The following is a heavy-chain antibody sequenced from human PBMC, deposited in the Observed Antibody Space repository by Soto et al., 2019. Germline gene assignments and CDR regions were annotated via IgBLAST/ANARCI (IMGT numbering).Heavy chain of an antibody. J-gene: IGHJ6*02. CDR1: GDSVSRNSAA. D-gene: IGHD3-10*01. CDR2: TYYRSKWYN. CDR3: AKDEVGSRATALYYYYYGMDV. V-gene: IGHV6-1*01. Sequence: SQTLSLTCAISGDSVSRNSAAWNWIRQSPSRGLEWLGRTYYRSKWYNDYAVSVKGRITINPDASKNQFSLQLNSVTPEDTAVYYCAKDEVGSRATALYYYYYGMDVWGQGTTVTVSS.